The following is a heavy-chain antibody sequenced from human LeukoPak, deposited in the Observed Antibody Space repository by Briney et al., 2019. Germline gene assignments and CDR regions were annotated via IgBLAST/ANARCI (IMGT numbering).Heavy chain of an antibody. CDR3: ARPTSWVNYFDP. V-gene: IGHV4-34*01. D-gene: IGHD1-7*01. CDR2: INHSGGT. J-gene: IGHJ5*02. Sequence: PSETLSLTCAVLGGSFSGNYWTWVRQPPGKGLEWIGEINHSGGTNYNPSLKSRVTISVDTSKNQFSLKLSSLTAADTAVYYCARPTSWVNYFDPWGQGTLVTVSS. CDR1: GGSFSGNY.